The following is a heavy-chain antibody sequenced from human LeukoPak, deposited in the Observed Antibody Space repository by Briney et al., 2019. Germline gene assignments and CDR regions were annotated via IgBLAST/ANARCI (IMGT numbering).Heavy chain of an antibody. CDR2: ISGSDGST. V-gene: IGHV3-23*01. D-gene: IGHD6-13*01. J-gene: IGHJ4*02. CDR1: GFTFSSYA. Sequence: PGGSLRLSCAASGFTFSSYAMSWVRQAPGKGLEWVSAISGSDGSTYYADSVKGRFTISRDNSKNTLYLQMNSLRAEDTAVYYCAKVGYSSSWYDSGFDYWGQGTLVTVSS. CDR3: AKVGYSSSWYDSGFDY.